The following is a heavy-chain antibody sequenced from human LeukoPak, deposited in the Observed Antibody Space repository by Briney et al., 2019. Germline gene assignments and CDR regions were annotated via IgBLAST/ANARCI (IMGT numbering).Heavy chain of an antibody. J-gene: IGHJ1*01. V-gene: IGHV5-10-1*01. CDR2: IDPSDSYT. Sequence: GESLKISCKGSGYSFSSYWISGVRQMPGKGLEWMGRIDPSDSYTSYSPSFEGHVTISADESTSTAYLQWSSLKASDTAMYYCARLRTDSGYDYMYFHHWGQGTLVTVSS. D-gene: IGHD5-12*01. CDR1: GYSFSSYW. CDR3: ARLRTDSGYDYMYFHH.